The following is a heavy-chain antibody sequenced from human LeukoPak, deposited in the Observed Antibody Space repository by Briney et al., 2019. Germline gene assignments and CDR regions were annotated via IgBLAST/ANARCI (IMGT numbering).Heavy chain of an antibody. Sequence: EPGGSLRLSCAASGFTFSTYAMTWVRQAPGKGLEWVSTIRGDGDRTYYADSVKGRFIISRDNSKNKLYLQLSTLRAEDTAVYYCAKDQADGYTNYGDYWGQGTLVTVSS. J-gene: IGHJ4*02. D-gene: IGHD5-24*01. CDR3: AKDQADGYTNYGDY. V-gene: IGHV3-23*01. CDR2: IRGDGDRT. CDR1: GFTFSTYA.